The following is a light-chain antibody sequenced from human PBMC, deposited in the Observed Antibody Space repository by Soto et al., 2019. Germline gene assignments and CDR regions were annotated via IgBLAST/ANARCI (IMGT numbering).Light chain of an antibody. Sequence: IQMTQSPSSLSASVGGSVTVTCRASQSINIYLNWYQQKPGKAPTLLIYGASSLQSGVPSRFTGGGARTEFTPTISSLQPEDFATFYCQQSYRSPYTFGQGTKLDIK. CDR1: QSINIY. CDR3: QQSYRSPYT. J-gene: IGKJ2*01. V-gene: IGKV1-39*01. CDR2: GAS.